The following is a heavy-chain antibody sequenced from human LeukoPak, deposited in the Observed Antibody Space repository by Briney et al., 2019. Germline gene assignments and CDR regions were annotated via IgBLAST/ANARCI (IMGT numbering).Heavy chain of an antibody. CDR3: ARGAVAVRNAFDI. CDR1: GDSVSSNTAA. Sequence: SQTLSLTCAISGDSVSSNTAAWNWIRQSPSRGLEWLGRTYYRSKWYHDYAVSVKSRITINPDTSKNQFTLQLNSVTPEDTAVYYCARGAVAVRNAFDIWGQGTRVTVSS. J-gene: IGHJ3*02. CDR2: TYYRSKWYH. D-gene: IGHD6-19*01. V-gene: IGHV6-1*01.